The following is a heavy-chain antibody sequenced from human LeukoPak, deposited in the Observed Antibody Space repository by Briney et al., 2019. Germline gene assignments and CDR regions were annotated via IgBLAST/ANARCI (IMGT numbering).Heavy chain of an antibody. Sequence: ASVEVSCKASGYTFTSYGISWVRQAPGPGREWMGWISAYNGNTNYAQTRQGRVTMTTDTSTSTAYMELRSLRSDDTAVYYCARHTMVRGVIIIPFDYWGQGTLVTVSS. CDR3: ARHTMVRGVIIIPFDY. CDR1: GYTFTSYG. D-gene: IGHD3-10*01. J-gene: IGHJ4*02. V-gene: IGHV1-18*01. CDR2: ISAYNGNT.